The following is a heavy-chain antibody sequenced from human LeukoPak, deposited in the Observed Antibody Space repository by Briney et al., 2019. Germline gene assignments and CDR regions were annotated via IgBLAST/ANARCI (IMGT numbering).Heavy chain of an antibody. Sequence: PGGSLRLSCAASGFTFSSAAMSWFRQAPGKGLEWVSVISGSGAFTSNADSVKGRFTISRDNSKNTLYLQMNSLRAEDTAIYYCAKKNDFHYWGQGTLVTVSS. CDR3: AKKNDFHY. CDR2: ISGSGAFT. D-gene: IGHD1-1*01. V-gene: IGHV3-23*01. J-gene: IGHJ4*02. CDR1: GFTFSSAA.